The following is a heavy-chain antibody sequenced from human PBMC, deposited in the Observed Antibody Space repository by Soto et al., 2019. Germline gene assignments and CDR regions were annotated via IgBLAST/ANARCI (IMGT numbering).Heavy chain of an antibody. Sequence: SETLSLTCTVSGASMSSSAHYWSWVRQHPGKGLEWIGYISYLGDTNYNPPLRSRVTISADMSKNQFSLKLSSVTAADTAVYYCARGGCSSTSCYAGYYYYMDVWGKGTTVTVSS. V-gene: IGHV4-31*03. J-gene: IGHJ6*03. D-gene: IGHD2-2*01. CDR3: ARGGCSSTSCYAGYYYYMDV. CDR2: ISYLGDT. CDR1: GASMSSSAHY.